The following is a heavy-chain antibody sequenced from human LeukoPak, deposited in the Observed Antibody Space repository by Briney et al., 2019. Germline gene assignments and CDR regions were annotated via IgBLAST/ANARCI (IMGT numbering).Heavy chain of an antibody. D-gene: IGHD3-22*01. CDR1: GFTFSQYP. J-gene: IGHJ4*02. V-gene: IGHV3-48*01. CDR2: ISSSGDTI. Sequence: GGSLRLSCATSGFTFSQYPMNWVRQAPGKGLEWVSKISSSGDTIYYADSVKGRFTISRDNAKNSLYLQMNSLRAEDTAVYHCTRDPSYYYDNTGYNWGQGTLVTVSS. CDR3: TRDPSYYYDNTGYN.